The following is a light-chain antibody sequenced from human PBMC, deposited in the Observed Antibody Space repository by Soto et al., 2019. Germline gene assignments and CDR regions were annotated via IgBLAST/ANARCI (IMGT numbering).Light chain of an antibody. CDR2: EVS. CDR1: NSDVGIYDF. Sequence: QSVLTQPASVSRTPGQSFTISCTGSNSDVGIYDFVSWYQHHPGRAPKLIVSEVSHRPSGVSNRFSGSKSGNTASLTISGLQSEDEADYYCISYTSDDVRYVFGTGTKLTVL. CDR3: ISYTSDDVRYV. V-gene: IGLV2-14*01. J-gene: IGLJ1*01.